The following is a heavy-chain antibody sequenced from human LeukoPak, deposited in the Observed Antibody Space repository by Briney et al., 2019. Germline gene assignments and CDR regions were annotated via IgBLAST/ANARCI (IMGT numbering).Heavy chain of an antibody. CDR3: VREGYYDSSGYLGVFDY. CDR1: GFTFSSYE. CDR2: ISDSGSTK. D-gene: IGHD3-22*01. J-gene: IGHJ4*02. Sequence: GGSLRLSCAASGFTFSSYEMNWVRQAPGKGLEWVSYISDSGSTKYYADSVKGRFTISRDNAKNSMYLQMNSLRAEDTAVYYCVREGYYDSSGYLGVFDYWGQGTLVTVSS. V-gene: IGHV3-48*03.